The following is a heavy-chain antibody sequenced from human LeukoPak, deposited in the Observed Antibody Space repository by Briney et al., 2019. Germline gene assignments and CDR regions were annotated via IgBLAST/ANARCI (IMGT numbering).Heavy chain of an antibody. Sequence: GGSLRLSCAASGFTFSSYSMNWVRQAPGKGLEWVSSISSSSSYIYYAGSVKGRFTISRDNAKNSLYLQMNSLRAEDTAVYYCARDMASADTAPDYWGQGTLVTVSS. CDR3: ARDMASADTAPDY. D-gene: IGHD5-18*01. CDR2: ISSSSSYI. CDR1: GFTFSSYS. J-gene: IGHJ4*02. V-gene: IGHV3-21*01.